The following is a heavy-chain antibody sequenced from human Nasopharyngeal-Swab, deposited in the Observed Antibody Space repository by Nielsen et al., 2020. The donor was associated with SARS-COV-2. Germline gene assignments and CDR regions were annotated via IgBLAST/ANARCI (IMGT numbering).Heavy chain of an antibody. V-gene: IGHV3-33*05. J-gene: IGHJ4*02. CDR3: ARDSELLTNYYGLDY. Sequence: WIRQPPGKGLEWVAVISYDGSNKYYADSVKGRFTISRDNAKNSLYLHMNSLRDEDTALYYCARDSELLTNYYGLDYWGQGTLATVSS. D-gene: IGHD3-9*01. CDR2: ISYDGSNK.